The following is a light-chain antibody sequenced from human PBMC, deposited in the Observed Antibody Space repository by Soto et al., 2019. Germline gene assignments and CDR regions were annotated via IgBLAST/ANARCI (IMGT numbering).Light chain of an antibody. Sequence: DIQMTQSPSSLSASVGDRVTITCRASQNINTYLNWHQQKPGKAPKLLIYGASSLQIGAPSRFSGSGSGTEFTLTISSLQPEDVATYYCQQSDTPPNTFGQGTRLEIK. CDR1: QNINTY. V-gene: IGKV1-39*01. CDR2: GAS. CDR3: QQSDTPPNT. J-gene: IGKJ5*01.